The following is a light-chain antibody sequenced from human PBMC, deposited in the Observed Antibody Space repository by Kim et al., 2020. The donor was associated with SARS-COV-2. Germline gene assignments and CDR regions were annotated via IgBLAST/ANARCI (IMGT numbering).Light chain of an antibody. V-gene: IGLV3-21*03. Sequence: SYELTQPPSVSVAPGKTARITCGGNNIGSKSVYWYQQKSGQAPVLVVFDDSDRPSGIPERFSGSRSGNTATLTVIRVEAGDEADYYCQVWDTNSDHVVFGGGTQLPVL. CDR1: NIGSKS. J-gene: IGLJ2*01. CDR2: DDS. CDR3: QVWDTNSDHVV.